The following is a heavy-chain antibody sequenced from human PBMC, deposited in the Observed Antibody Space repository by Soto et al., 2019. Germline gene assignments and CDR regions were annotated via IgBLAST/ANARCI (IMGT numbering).Heavy chain of an antibody. CDR1: GFTFSSYA. CDR3: TRETMTIRLYFDY. Sequence: QVQLVESGGGVVQPGRSLRLSCAASGFTFSSYAMNWVRQAPGKGLEWVAVISYDGSNEYYADSVKGRFTISRDNSKNTVYLQVKSLRAEDTAMYYCTRETMTIRLYFDYWGQGALVTVSS. J-gene: IGHJ4*02. CDR2: ISYDGSNE. D-gene: IGHD3-3*01. V-gene: IGHV3-30-3*01.